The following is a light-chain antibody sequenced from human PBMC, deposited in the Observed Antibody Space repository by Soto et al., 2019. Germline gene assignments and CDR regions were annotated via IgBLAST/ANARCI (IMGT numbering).Light chain of an antibody. V-gene: IGLV2-14*01. CDR2: EVS. J-gene: IGLJ1*01. Sequence: QSVLTQPASVSGSPGQSITISCTGSSNDVGVYNYISWYQHHPGKAPKLMIYEVSNRPSGVSNRFSGSKSGNTASLTISGLQTEDEADYYCGSITSSTTSVFGTGTKVTVL. CDR1: SNDVGVYNY. CDR3: GSITSSTTSV.